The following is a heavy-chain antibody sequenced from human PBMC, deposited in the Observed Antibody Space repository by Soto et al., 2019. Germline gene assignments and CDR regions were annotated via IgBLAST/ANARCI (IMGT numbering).Heavy chain of an antibody. CDR1: GGSISGDY. Sequence: SETLSLTCTVSGGSISGDYWSWIRQPPGKGLEWIGYMYNTGSTVYNPSFKSRVTISVDTSKNQFSLQLNSVTAADTAVYYCARDLCCYCGGDHCALDVCRKRTTDPGSS. D-gene: IGHD2-21*02. V-gene: IGHV4-59*01. CDR3: ARDLCCYCGGDHCALDV. J-gene: IGHJ6*04. CDR2: MYNTGST.